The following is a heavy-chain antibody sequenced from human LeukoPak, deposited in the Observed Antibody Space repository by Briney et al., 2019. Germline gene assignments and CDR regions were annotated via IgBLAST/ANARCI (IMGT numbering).Heavy chain of an antibody. J-gene: IGHJ4*02. Sequence: PGGSLRLSCAASGFTFNSYAMQWVRQAPGKGLEYVSGISSDGDSTYYANSVKGRFIISRDNSKNMLYLQMGSLIAEDMAMYYCARADCSSSSCYTVAYWGQGTLVTVSS. V-gene: IGHV3-64*01. D-gene: IGHD2-2*02. CDR2: ISSDGDST. CDR3: ARADCSSSSCYTVAY. CDR1: GFTFNSYA.